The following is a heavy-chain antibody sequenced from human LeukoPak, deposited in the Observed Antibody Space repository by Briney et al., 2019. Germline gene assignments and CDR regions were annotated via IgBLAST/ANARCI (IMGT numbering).Heavy chain of an antibody. CDR2: VINGVI. CDR1: AATFGSRA. D-gene: IGHD1-26*01. J-gene: IGHJ2*01. V-gene: IGHV1-69*10. Sequence: SVKLSCKTSAATFGSRAISWVRQAPGQRPELMGGVINGVINYAHKFPDRVTITAVEIASTAYMDLTSLISVDAAVYSVVRPGPNQVGATHWYCNLWGPGTLVTVSS. CDR3: VRPGPNQVGATHWYCNL.